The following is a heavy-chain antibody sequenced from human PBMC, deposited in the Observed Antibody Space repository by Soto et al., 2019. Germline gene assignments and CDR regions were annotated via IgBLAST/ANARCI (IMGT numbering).Heavy chain of an antibody. CDR2: SSGYNGDT. CDR3: ARGDRSPNY. J-gene: IGHJ4*02. D-gene: IGHD3-22*01. V-gene: IGHV1-18*01. Sequence: ASVKVSCKASGYTFTTYGISWVRQAPGQGLEWMGYSSGYNGDTKYAQKFQGRVTMTTDTSTTTAYMELRSLRSDDTAVYYCARGDRSPNYWGQGTLVTVSS. CDR1: GYTFTTYG.